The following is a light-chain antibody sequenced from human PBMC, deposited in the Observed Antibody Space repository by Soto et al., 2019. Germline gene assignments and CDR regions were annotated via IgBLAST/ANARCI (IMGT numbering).Light chain of an antibody. CDR1: SSNIGAPYD. CDR2: GNN. CDR3: QSFDSRLSGSRV. V-gene: IGLV1-40*01. J-gene: IGLJ1*01. Sequence: QSVLTQPPSVSGAPGQRVTISCTGSSSNIGAPYDVHWYQQLPGATPKLLIYGNNNRPSGVPDRFSASKSGTSASLAITGLQAEDEADYYCQSFDSRLSGSRVSGTGTKVTVL.